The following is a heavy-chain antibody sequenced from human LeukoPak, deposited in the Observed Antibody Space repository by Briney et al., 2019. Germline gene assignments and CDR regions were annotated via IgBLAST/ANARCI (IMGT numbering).Heavy chain of an antibody. V-gene: IGHV4-59*01. J-gene: IGHJ4*02. CDR2: IYYSGST. CDR3: ARASSWSGYPYFDY. Sequence: SETLSLACTVSGGSISSYYWSWIRQPPGKGLEWLGYIYYSGSTNYNPSLKSRVTISVDTSKNQFSLKLSSVTAADTAVYYCARASSWSGYPYFDYWGQGTLVTVSS. D-gene: IGHD3-3*01. CDR1: GGSISSYY.